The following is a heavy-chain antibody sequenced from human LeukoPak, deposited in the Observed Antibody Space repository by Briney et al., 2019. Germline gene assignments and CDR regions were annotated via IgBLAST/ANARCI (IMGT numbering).Heavy chain of an antibody. CDR1: GYTFTGYY. CDR3: ARGRASSDNDQENLNDN. D-gene: IGHD5-12*01. J-gene: IGHJ4*02. Sequence: ASVKVSCKASGYTFTGYYMHWVRQAPGQGLEWMAWINPNSGVTKYAQKFRGRVTMTRDTSISTAYMDLSSLTSDDTAIYYCARGRASSDNDQENLNDNWGQGTLVTVSS. CDR2: INPNSGVT. V-gene: IGHV1-2*02.